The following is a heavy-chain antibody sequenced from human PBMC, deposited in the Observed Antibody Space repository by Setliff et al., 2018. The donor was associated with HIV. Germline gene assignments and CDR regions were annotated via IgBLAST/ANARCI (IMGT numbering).Heavy chain of an antibody. CDR2: IYNSG. D-gene: IGHD3-16*01. V-gene: IGHV4-59*11. Sequence: PSETLSLTCSVSGGSIGSHYWSWIRQPPGKGLEWIGYIYNSGNYNSSLKSRVIMAVDTSKNEFSLKLSSVTAADTAVYYCARVFPHPYGNSWFDTWGQGILVTVSS. J-gene: IGHJ5*02. CDR3: ARVFPHPYGNSWFDT. CDR1: GGSIGSHY.